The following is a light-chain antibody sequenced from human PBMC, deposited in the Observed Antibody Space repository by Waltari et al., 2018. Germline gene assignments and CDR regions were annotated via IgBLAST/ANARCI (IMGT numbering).Light chain of an antibody. V-gene: IGLV6-57*01. CDR2: EYH. CDR1: RGSIARHY. Sequence: NFMLTQPHSVSESPGKTVTIPCPRRRGSIARHYVQWYRQRPATSPTTVIYEYHKRPSGVPDRFSGSIDSSSNSASLTISRRKTEDEADYYWQSYDSSSVVFGGGTKLTVL. CDR3: QSYDSSSVV. J-gene: IGLJ2*01.